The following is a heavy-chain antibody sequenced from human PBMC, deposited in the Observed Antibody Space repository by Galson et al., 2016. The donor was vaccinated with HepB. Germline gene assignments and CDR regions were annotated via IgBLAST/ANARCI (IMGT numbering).Heavy chain of an antibody. Sequence: SLRLSCAASGFTFSSYAMSWVRQAPGKGLEWVSANSGSGGSTYYADSVKGRFTISRDNSKNTLYLRMNSLRAEDTAVYYCAKSMSVSYYYDSSGYSFDYWGQGTLVTVSS. J-gene: IGHJ4*02. CDR3: AKSMSVSYYYDSSGYSFDY. D-gene: IGHD3-22*01. V-gene: IGHV3-23*01. CDR2: NSGSGGST. CDR1: GFTFSSYA.